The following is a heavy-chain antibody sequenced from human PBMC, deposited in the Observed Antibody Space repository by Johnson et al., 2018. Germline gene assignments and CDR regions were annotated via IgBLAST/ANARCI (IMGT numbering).Heavy chain of an antibody. CDR3: ARAGRVRYPYSYYRDV. CDR2: INHNENT. V-gene: IGHV4-34*01. CDR1: GGSFRGYY. D-gene: IGHD1-14*01. J-gene: IGHJ6*03. Sequence: QVQLQQWGAGLFKPSETLSLTCAVYGGSFRGYYWSWIRQTPGKGLEWIGKINHNENTDYNQSIKSRVTITIDTSKSQVSLKLSCWTATDTAVYYCARAGRVRYPYSYYRDVWGKGNTVIVSS.